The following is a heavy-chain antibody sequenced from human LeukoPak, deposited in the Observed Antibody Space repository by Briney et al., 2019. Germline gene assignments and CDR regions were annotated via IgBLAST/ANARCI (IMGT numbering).Heavy chain of an antibody. CDR1: GFTFSSYA. V-gene: IGHV3-23*01. D-gene: IGHD6-19*01. J-gene: IGHJ2*01. Sequence: GGSLRLSCAASGFTFSSYAMSWVRQAPGKGLEWVSAISGCGGSTYYADSVKGRFTISRDNSKNTLYLQMNSLRAEDTAVYYCAKLGSGWPHWYFDLWGRGTLVTVSS. CDR2: ISGCGGST. CDR3: AKLGSGWPHWYFDL.